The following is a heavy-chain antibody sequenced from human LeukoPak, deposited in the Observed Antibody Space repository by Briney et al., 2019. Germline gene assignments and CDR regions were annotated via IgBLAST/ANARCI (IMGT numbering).Heavy chain of an antibody. CDR2: ISGSGGST. V-gene: IGHV3-23*01. CDR1: GFTFSSYA. CDR3: AKGARYYYYYMDV. J-gene: IGHJ6*03. Sequence: GGSLRLSCAASGFTFSSYAMSWVRQAPGKGLEWVSAISGSGGSTYYADSVKGRFTISSDNSKNTLYLQMNSRRAEDTAVYYCAKGARYYYYYMDVWGKGTTVTVSS.